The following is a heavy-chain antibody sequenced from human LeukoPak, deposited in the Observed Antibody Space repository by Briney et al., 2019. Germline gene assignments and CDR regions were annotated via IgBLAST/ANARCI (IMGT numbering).Heavy chain of an antibody. D-gene: IGHD3-22*01. J-gene: IGHJ4*02. CDR1: GFTFNDYA. V-gene: IGHV3-9*01. CDR3: AKDRDSSGFAPYFDY. CDR2: IGWNSHII. Sequence: PGGSLRLSCAASGFTFNDYAMHWVRQAPGKGLEWVSGIGWNSHIIGYEDSVKGRFTISRDNARNSLSLQMNSLRAEGTAFYYCAKDRDSSGFAPYFDYWGQGILVTVSS.